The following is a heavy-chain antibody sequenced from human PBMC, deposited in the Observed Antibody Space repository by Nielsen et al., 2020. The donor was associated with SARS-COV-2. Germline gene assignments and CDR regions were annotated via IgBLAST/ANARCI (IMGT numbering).Heavy chain of an antibody. Sequence: SLKISCSASGFTFSSYGMHWVRQPPGKLLEWVAVIGYDGSNKYYADSVKGRFTISRDNSKNTLYLQMNSLRAEDTAVYYCAREALAAAGIDYWGQGTLVTVSS. D-gene: IGHD6-13*01. V-gene: IGHV3-33*08. CDR2: IGYDGSNK. CDR3: AREALAAAGIDY. CDR1: GFTFSSYG. J-gene: IGHJ4*02.